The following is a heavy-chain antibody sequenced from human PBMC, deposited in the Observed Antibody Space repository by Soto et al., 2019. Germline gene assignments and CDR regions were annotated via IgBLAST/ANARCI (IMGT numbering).Heavy chain of an antibody. CDR3: ASTKYDSSAYYYWFLGL. D-gene: IGHD3-22*01. CDR1: EDTFRNYA. Sequence: QVELVQSGAEVKKPGSSVKVSCQASEDTFRNYAISWVRQAPGQGLEWMGGIIPIFGTANYAQKFQGRVTISADISANTVHVELSSLSSEATAVYYCASTKYDSSAYYYWFLGLWGRGTLVTVSS. CDR2: IIPIFGTA. V-gene: IGHV1-69*06. J-gene: IGHJ2*01.